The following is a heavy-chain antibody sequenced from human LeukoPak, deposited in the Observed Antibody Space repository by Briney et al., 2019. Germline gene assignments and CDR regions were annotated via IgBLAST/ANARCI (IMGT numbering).Heavy chain of an antibody. CDR2: ISSSGNTI. CDR1: GFTFSSYS. CDR3: ARLRGYGYGYGDY. Sequence: GGSLRLSCAASGFTFSSYSMSWVRQAPGKGLEWVSYISSSGNTIDYADSVKGRFTISRDNAKNSLYLQMVSLRAEDTAVYYCARLRGYGYGYGDYWGQGTLVTVSS. V-gene: IGHV3-48*04. D-gene: IGHD5-18*01. J-gene: IGHJ4*02.